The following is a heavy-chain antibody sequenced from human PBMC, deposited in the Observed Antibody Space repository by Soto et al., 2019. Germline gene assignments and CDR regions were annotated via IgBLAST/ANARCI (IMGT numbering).Heavy chain of an antibody. D-gene: IGHD4-17*01. CDR1: GFSFSYYG. V-gene: IGHV3-33*01. CDR2: IWYDGSNI. Sequence: QVQIMESGGGVVQPGTSLRLSCAASGFSFSYYGMHWVRQAPGKGLEWVAVIWYDGSNIYYADSVKGRFTISRDNSKNTLHLQMNSLRAEDTAVYYGARGVDYGDYAIDYWGQGTLGTVSS. CDR3: ARGVDYGDYAIDY. J-gene: IGHJ4*02.